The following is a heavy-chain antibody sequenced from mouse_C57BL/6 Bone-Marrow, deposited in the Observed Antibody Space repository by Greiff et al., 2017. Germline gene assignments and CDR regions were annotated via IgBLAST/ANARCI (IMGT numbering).Heavy chain of an antibody. CDR2: IYPGSGST. J-gene: IGHJ1*03. D-gene: IGHD2-4*01. CDR1: GYTFTSYW. V-gene: IGHV1-55*01. CDR3: ARGGDDYGYFDV. Sequence: QVQLQQSGAELVKPGASVKMSCKASGYTFTSYWITWVKQRPGQGLEWIGDIYPGSGSTNYNEKFKSKATLTVDTSSSTAYMQLSSLTSEDSAVYFCARGGDDYGYFDVWGTGTTVTVSS.